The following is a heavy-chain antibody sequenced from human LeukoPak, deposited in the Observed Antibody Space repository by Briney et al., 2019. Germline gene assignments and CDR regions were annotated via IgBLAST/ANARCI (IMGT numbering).Heavy chain of an antibody. Sequence: GGSLRLSCSASGFTFSSFAMNWVRQAPGKGLDYVSTISSNGGSTYYADSVKGRFTISRDNSKNTLYLQMSSLRADDTAVYYCVILTGYSTAAGTNWGQGTLVTVSS. J-gene: IGHJ4*02. CDR1: GFTFSSFA. V-gene: IGHV3-64D*06. CDR2: ISSNGGST. D-gene: IGHD3-9*01. CDR3: VILTGYSTAAGTN.